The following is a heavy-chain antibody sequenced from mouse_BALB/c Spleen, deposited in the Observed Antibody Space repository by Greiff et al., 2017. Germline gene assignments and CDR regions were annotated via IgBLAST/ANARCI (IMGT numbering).Heavy chain of an antibody. CDR3: TRGTMIGRAMDY. CDR1: GYTFTSYW. CDR2: IYPGNSDT. D-gene: IGHD2-4*01. Sequence: EVQLQQSGTVLARPGASVKMSCKASGYTFTSYWMHWVKQRPGQGLEWIGAIYPGNSDTSYNQKFKGKAKLTAVTSTSTAYMELSSLTNEDSAVYYCTRGTMIGRAMDYWGQGTSVTVSS. V-gene: IGHV1-5*01. J-gene: IGHJ4*01.